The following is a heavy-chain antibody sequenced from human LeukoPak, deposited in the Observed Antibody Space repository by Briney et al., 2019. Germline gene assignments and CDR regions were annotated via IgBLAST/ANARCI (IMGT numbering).Heavy chain of an antibody. CDR1: GFTFSSYS. V-gene: IGHV3-21*04. CDR3: ARDDGGEDAFDI. CDR2: ISSSSSYI. Sequence: GGSLRLSCAASGFTFSSYSMNWVHQAPGKGLEWVSSISSSSSYIYYADSVKGRFTISRDNSKNTLYLQMNSLRAEDTAVYYCARDDGGEDAFDIWGQGTMVTVSS. J-gene: IGHJ3*02.